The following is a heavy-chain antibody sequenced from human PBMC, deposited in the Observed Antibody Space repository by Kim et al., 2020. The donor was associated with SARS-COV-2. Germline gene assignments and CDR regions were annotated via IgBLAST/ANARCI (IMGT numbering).Heavy chain of an antibody. D-gene: IGHD6-19*01. V-gene: IGHV3-74*01. J-gene: IGHJ4*02. CDR3: ARRAYSSGWWYFDY. Sequence: GDAWKGRFTLSRDNAKNTLYLQMDSLRAEDTAVYYCARRAYSSGWWYFDYWGQGTLVTVSS.